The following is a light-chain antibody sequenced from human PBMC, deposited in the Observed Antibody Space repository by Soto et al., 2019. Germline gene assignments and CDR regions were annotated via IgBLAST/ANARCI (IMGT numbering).Light chain of an antibody. V-gene: IGKV3-15*01. CDR1: QSVSSN. J-gene: IGKJ5*01. CDR3: QQRSNWIT. CDR2: GAS. Sequence: IVMTQSPATLSVSPWERATLSCRASQSVSSNLAWYQQKPGQAPRLLIYGASTRATGIPARFSGSGSGTDFTLTISSLEPEDFAVYXCQQRSNWITFGQGTRLEIK.